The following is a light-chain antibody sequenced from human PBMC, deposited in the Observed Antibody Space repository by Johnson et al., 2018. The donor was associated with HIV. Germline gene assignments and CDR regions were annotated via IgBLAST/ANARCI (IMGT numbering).Light chain of an antibody. Sequence: QSVLTQPPSVSAAPGQKVTISCSGSNSNIGNNYVSWYQQLPGTAPKLLIYDNNKRPSVIPDRFSGSKSGTSATLGITGLQTGDEADYYCETWDSSLSGYYVFGTGAKLTVL. CDR1: NSNIGNNY. V-gene: IGLV1-51*01. CDR2: DNN. J-gene: IGLJ1*01. CDR3: ETWDSSLSGYYV.